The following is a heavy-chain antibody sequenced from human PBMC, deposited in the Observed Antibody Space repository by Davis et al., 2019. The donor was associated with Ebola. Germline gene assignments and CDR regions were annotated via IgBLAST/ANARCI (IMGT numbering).Heavy chain of an antibody. CDR1: GFTFSSSA. CDR2: ISYDGSNK. J-gene: IGHJ4*02. CDR3: ARQTAFDY. Sequence: GESLKISCAASGFTFSSSAMHWVRQAPGKGLEWVAVISYDGSNKYYADSVKGRFTISRDNSKNTLYLQMNSLRAEDTAVYYCARQTAFDYWGQGTLVTVSS. V-gene: IGHV3-30*04.